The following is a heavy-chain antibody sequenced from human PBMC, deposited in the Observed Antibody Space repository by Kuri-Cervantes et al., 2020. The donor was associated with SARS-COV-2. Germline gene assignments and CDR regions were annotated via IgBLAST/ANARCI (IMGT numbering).Heavy chain of an antibody. CDR2: IYYSGST. J-gene: IGHJ4*02. D-gene: IGHD3-3*01. V-gene: IGHV4-59*08. Sequence: ESLKISCTVSGGSISSHYWSWIRQPPGKGLEWIGYIYYSGSTNYNPSLKSRVTISVDTSKNQFSLKLSSVTAADTAVYYCARLDQYDFWSGYYFDYWGQGTLVTVSS. CDR1: GGSISSHY. CDR3: ARLDQYDFWSGYYFDY.